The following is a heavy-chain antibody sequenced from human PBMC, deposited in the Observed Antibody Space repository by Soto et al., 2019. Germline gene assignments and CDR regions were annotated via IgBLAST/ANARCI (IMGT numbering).Heavy chain of an antibody. CDR1: GGSVSSGSYY. V-gene: IGHV4-61*01. Sequence: SETLSLTCTVSGGSVSSGSYYWSWIRQPPGKGLEWIGYIYYSGSTNYNPSLKSRVTISVDTSENQFSLKLSSVTAADTAVYYCARVYYDILTGYYWGPPPDYYYGMDVWGQGTTVTVSS. CDR3: ARVYYDILTGYYWGPPPDYYYGMDV. D-gene: IGHD3-9*01. CDR2: IYYSGST. J-gene: IGHJ6*02.